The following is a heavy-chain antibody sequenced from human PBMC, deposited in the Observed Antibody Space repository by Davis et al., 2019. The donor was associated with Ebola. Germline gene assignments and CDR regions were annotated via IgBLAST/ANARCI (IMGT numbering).Heavy chain of an antibody. Sequence: AASVKVSCKASGYTFTNYAMHWVRQAPGQRLEWMGWINPGNGDTKYSQKFQGRVTITRDTSASTAYMELSSLRSEDTAVYYCARDYLVVVVAATLSDSYYYGMDVWGKGTTVTVSS. CDR2: INPGNGDT. D-gene: IGHD2-15*01. J-gene: IGHJ6*04. CDR3: ARDYLVVVVAATLSDSYYYGMDV. CDR1: GYTFTNYA. V-gene: IGHV1-3*01.